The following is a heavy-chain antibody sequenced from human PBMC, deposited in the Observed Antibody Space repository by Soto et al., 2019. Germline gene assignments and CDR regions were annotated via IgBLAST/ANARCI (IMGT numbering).Heavy chain of an antibody. CDR1: GFTFGDYA. D-gene: IGHD4-17*01. V-gene: IGHV3-49*03. Sequence: GGSLRLSCTASGFTFGDYAMSWFRQAPGKGLEWVGFIRSKAYGGTTEYAASVKGRFTNSRDDSKSIAYLQMNSLKTEDTAVYYCTRDLYTFDFDYGDPPHYWGQGTLVTVSS. CDR2: IRSKAYGGTT. CDR3: TRDLYTFDFDYGDPPHY. J-gene: IGHJ4*02.